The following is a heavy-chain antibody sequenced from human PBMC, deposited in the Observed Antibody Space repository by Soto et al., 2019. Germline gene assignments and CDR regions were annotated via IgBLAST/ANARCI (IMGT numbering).Heavy chain of an antibody. CDR2: IQSGGPT. J-gene: IGHJ4*02. Sequence: GGSLRLSCAASGFTVSSKYMSWVRQAPGKGLEWVSLIQSGGPTYYADSVKGRFTISRDNSENTLYLQMDSLRAEDTAVYYCARAGYSNRFDYWGQGTPVTVSS. D-gene: IGHD1-26*01. CDR1: GFTVSSKY. V-gene: IGHV3-66*01. CDR3: ARAGYSNRFDY.